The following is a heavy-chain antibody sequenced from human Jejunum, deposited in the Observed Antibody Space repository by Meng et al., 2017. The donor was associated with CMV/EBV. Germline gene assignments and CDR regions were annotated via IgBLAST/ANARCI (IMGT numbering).Heavy chain of an antibody. CDR3: VRGNYGFDY. CDR1: GFPFSAYY. J-gene: IGHJ4*02. CDR2: ITGPGTTI. D-gene: IGHD3-10*01. Sequence: LRLSGAAFGFPFSAYYMAWVRQAPGKGLGWVSYITGPGTTINYADSVRGRFTISRDNTKNSLYLQMNSLRADDTAVYYCVRGNYGFDYWGQGALVTVSS. V-gene: IGHV3-11*01.